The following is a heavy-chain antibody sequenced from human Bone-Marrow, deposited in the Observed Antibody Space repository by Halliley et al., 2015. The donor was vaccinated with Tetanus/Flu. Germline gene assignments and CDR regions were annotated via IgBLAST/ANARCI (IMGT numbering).Heavy chain of an antibody. Sequence: TLSLTCTVSGGSVNDGNYYWSWIRQPPGKRLEWMGFIYYTGSTTDNPSLKSRVTMSVDTPKNQFSLRLWSVTSADTAVYYCARVGCDRFLDNWGQGPLVTVSS. D-gene: IGHD2-21*01. CDR1: GGSVNDGNYY. V-gene: IGHV4-61*01. J-gene: IGHJ4*02. CDR2: IYYTGST. CDR3: ARVGCDRFLDN.